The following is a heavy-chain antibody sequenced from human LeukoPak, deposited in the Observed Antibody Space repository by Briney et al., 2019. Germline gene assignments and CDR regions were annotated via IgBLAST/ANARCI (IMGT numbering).Heavy chain of an antibody. V-gene: IGHV3-49*03. CDR3: ARVSRGGITASWFDP. Sequence: GGSLRLSCTASGFTFGDYAMNWFRQAPGKGLEWVGFIRSNAYGGTTEYAASVRGRFTISRDDSNSIAYLQMNSLKAEDTAIYYCARVSRGGITASWFDPWGQGTLVTVSS. D-gene: IGHD6-13*01. CDR2: IRSNAYGGTT. J-gene: IGHJ5*02. CDR1: GFTFGDYA.